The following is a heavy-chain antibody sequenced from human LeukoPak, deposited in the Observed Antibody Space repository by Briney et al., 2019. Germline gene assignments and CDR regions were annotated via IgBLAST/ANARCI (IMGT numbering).Heavy chain of an antibody. CDR3: ARGPTRIGVAGTWPLDY. Sequence: PGGTLRLSCAASGFTLGDYSKKWVRQAPGRGLEWVSSISSGNSYIYYGDSVKGRFTISRDNAKTSLYLQMNTLRDEDTAVYYCARGPTRIGVAGTWPLDYWGQGTLVTVSS. J-gene: IGHJ4*02. CDR1: GFTLGDYS. V-gene: IGHV3-21*01. D-gene: IGHD6-19*01. CDR2: ISSGNSYI.